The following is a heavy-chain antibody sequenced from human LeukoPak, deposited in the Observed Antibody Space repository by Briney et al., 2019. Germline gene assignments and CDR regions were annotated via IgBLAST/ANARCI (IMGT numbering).Heavy chain of an antibody. V-gene: IGHV3-48*04. CDR1: GSTFSSHT. Sequence: GGSLRLSCAASGSTFSSHTMNWVRQAPGKGLEWVSYISSTSSIIYYADSVKGRFTISRDNAKNSLYLQMNSLRAEDTAVYYCARDWREDSNGYWGQGTLVTVSS. CDR3: ARDWREDSNGY. D-gene: IGHD4-11*01. CDR2: ISSTSSII. J-gene: IGHJ4*02.